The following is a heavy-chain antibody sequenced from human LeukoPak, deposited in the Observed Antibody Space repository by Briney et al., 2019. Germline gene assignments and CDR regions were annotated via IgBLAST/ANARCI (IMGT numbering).Heavy chain of an antibody. D-gene: IGHD3-22*01. CDR3: ARVGPFYYDSSGYCHY. J-gene: IGHJ4*02. CDR2: ISAYNGNT. CDR1: GYTFTSFG. Sequence: ASVKVSFKASGYTFTSFGISWVRQAPGQGLEWMGWISAYNGNTNYAQKLQGRVTMTTDTSTSTAYMELRSLRSDDTAIYYCARVGPFYYDSSGYCHYWGQGTLVTVSS. V-gene: IGHV1-18*01.